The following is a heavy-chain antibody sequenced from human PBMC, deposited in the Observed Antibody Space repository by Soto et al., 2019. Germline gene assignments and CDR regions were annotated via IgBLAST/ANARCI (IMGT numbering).Heavy chain of an antibody. V-gene: IGHV3-64*01. CDR3: ARRARPDFYYMDV. CDR2: ISSNGVGT. J-gene: IGHJ6*03. CDR1: GFTLSGYA. D-gene: IGHD6-6*01. Sequence: EVQLAESGGGLAQPGGSLRLSCAASGFTLSGYAMDWVRQAPGKGLEYVSGISSNGVGTYYATSVQGRFTISRDNSKNTEYLQMGSLRPEDMAVYYCARRARPDFYYMDVWGKGTTVTVSS.